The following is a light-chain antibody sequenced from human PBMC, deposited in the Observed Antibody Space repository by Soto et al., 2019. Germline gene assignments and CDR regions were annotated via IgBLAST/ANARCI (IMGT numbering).Light chain of an antibody. V-gene: IGKV3-15*01. J-gene: IGKJ1*01. Sequence: EGVTTQSPATLSVSPGERATLSCRASQNVGGDLAWYQQKPGQAPRLLIYHTSTRANGTPARFSGSGSGTEFTITSSRLQSDDFAVYYCQEYNGRFSFGQGTKVEIK. CDR1: QNVGGD. CDR3: QEYNGRFS. CDR2: HTS.